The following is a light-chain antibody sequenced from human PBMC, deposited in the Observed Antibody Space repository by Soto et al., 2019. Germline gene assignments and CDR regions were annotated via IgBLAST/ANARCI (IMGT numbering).Light chain of an antibody. Sequence: EIVLTQSPVTLSLSPGETATLSCRASQSVGNYLAWYQLKSGQAPRLLIYEASKRATGIPARFSGRGSGTDFTLTISSLEPEDFALYYCQQGSNWPPLTFGGGTKVEIK. CDR2: EAS. CDR1: QSVGNY. J-gene: IGKJ4*01. CDR3: QQGSNWPPLT. V-gene: IGKV3-11*01.